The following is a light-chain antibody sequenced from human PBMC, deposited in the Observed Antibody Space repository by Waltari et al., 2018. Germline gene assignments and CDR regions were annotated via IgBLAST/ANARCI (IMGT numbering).Light chain of an antibody. J-gene: IGKJ3*01. CDR2: STS. V-gene: IGKV3-15*01. CDR1: QSVSSK. CDR3: QQCNESPVT. Sequence: EIVMTQSPATLSVSPGERATLSCRASQSVSSKLAWYQQKPGQAPRVLIYSTSTRATGVPARFSGSGSGTEFTLTISSLQTEDLAVYVCQQCNESPVTFGPGTKVDIK.